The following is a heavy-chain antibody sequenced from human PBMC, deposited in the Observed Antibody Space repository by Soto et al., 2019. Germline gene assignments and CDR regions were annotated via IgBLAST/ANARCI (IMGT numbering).Heavy chain of an antibody. J-gene: IGHJ4*02. CDR3: TTGWFAEYVYYFDY. CDR1: GYTFTTYG. CDR2: ISPYNGNT. V-gene: IGHV1-18*01. Sequence: QVQLVQSGAEVKKPGASVKVSCKTSGYTFTTYGISWVRQAPGQGLEWMGWISPYNGNTKYAQKLQGRVTMTADTSTSIAYMDLRSLTSDDTAVDYCTTGWFAEYVYYFDYWGQGTLVTVSS. D-gene: IGHD3-10*01.